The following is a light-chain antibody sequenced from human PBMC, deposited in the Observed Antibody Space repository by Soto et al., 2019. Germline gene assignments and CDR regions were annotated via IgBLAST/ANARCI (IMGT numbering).Light chain of an antibody. V-gene: IGKV3-11*01. CDR3: QQRSNWIT. CDR2: DAS. CDR1: QSVSRY. Sequence: EIVLTQSPATLSLSPGERSTLSFRASQSVSRYLAWYQQKPGQAPTLLIYDASYRATGIPARFSGSGSGTDFTLTISSLAPEDFAVYYCQQRSNWITFGQGTRLEIK. J-gene: IGKJ5*01.